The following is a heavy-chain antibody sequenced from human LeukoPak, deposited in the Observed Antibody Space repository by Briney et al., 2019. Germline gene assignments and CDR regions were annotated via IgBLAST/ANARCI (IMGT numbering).Heavy chain of an antibody. V-gene: IGHV4-30-4*08. CDR2: IYYSGST. Sequence: SETLSLTCTVSGGSISSGDYYWSWIRRPPGKGLEWIGYIYYSGSTYYNPSLKSRVAISVDTSKNQFSLKLSSVTAADTAVYYCARVADCTNGVCPFDYWGQGTLVTVSS. CDR1: GGSISSGDYY. D-gene: IGHD2-8*01. CDR3: ARVADCTNGVCPFDY. J-gene: IGHJ4*02.